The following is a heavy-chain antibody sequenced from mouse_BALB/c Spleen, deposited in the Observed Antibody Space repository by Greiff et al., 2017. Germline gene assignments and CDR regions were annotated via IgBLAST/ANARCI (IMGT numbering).Heavy chain of an antibody. CDR2: ISSGSSTI. CDR1: GFTFSSFG. Sequence: DVQLVESGGGLVQPGGSRKLSCAASGFTFSSFGMHWVRQAPEKGLEWVAYISSGSSTIYYADTVKGRFTISRDNPKNTLFLQMTSLRSEDTAMYYCARGNYALYFDVWGAGTTVTVSS. V-gene: IGHV5-17*02. CDR3: ARGNYALYFDV. J-gene: IGHJ1*01. D-gene: IGHD1-1*02.